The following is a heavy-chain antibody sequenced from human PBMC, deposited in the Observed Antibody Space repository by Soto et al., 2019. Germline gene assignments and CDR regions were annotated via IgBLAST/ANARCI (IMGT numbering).Heavy chain of an antibody. Sequence: GGSLRLSCAASGFTFSAHYMDWVRQAPGKGLEWVGRIKNKANSYTTEYDASVEGRFTISREDSQNSLYLQMNSLKTEDTAVYFCARVSLVGPSGGRYFDYWGQGSQVTVSS. D-gene: IGHD1-26*01. CDR3: ARVSLVGPSGGRYFDY. J-gene: IGHJ4*02. V-gene: IGHV3-72*01. CDR2: IKNKANSYTT. CDR1: GFTFSAHY.